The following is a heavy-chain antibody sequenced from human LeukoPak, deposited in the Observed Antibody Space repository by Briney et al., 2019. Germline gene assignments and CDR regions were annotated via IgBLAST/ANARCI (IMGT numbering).Heavy chain of an antibody. CDR1: GDSFNNYY. J-gene: IGHJ4*02. V-gene: IGHV4-34*01. CDR2: INHSGST. CDR3: ARAGWFGELYGPLDF. D-gene: IGHD3-10*01. Sequence: SETLSLTCAVYGDSFNNYYWTWIRQSPGKGLEWIGEINHSGSTNYNPSLKSRVTISVDPSKNQFSLKLTSVIAADTAVYCCARAGWFGELYGPLDFWGQGTLVTVSS.